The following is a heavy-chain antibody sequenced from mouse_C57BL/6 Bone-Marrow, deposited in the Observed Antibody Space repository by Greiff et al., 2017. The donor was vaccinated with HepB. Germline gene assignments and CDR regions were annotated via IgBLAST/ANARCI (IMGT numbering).Heavy chain of an antibody. J-gene: IGHJ2*01. CDR3: APSYYYGSPYFDY. CDR2: INPSSGYT. CDR1: GYTFTSYT. V-gene: IGHV1-4*01. D-gene: IGHD1-1*01. Sequence: QVQLKESGAELARPGASVKMSCKASGYTFTSYTMHWVKQRPGQGLEWIGYINPSSGYTKYNQKFKDKATLPADKSSSTAYMQLSSLTSEDSAVYYCAPSYYYGSPYFDYWGQGTTLTVSS.